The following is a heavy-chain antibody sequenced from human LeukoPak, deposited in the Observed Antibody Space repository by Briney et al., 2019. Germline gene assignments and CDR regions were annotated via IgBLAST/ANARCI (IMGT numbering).Heavy chain of an antibody. Sequence: SETLSLTCIVSGDITHYWGWIRQPPGKGLECIGSIYFSGSAYYNPSLRSRVTISLDTSKKQLSLKLNSVTAADTAIYYCARHNGGGVGSYVAPGPPDYFDYWGQGTLVTVSS. D-gene: IGHD1-26*01. J-gene: IGHJ4*02. CDR2: IYFSGSA. CDR1: GDITHY. V-gene: IGHV4-39*01. CDR3: ARHNGGGVGSYVAPGPPDYFDY.